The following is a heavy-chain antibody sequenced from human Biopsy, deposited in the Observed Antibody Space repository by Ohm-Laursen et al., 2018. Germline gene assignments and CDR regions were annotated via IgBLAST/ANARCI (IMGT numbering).Heavy chain of an antibody. J-gene: IGHJ3*02. D-gene: IGHD1-26*01. V-gene: IGHV4-4*07. Sequence: PPGTLSLTCTVSGGSIYNYYWSWIRQPAGKGLEWIGRIYTSGSPNYNLSLESRVTMSVDTSKNQFSLNLRSVTAADTAVYYCARGTGRYYVYGAFDIWGQGTVVTVSS. CDR1: GGSIYNYY. CDR2: IYTSGSP. CDR3: ARGTGRYYVYGAFDI.